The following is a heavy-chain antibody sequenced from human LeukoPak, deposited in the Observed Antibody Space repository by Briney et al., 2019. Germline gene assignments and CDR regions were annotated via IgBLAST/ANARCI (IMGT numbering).Heavy chain of an antibody. CDR1: GFTFSSYS. CDR3: ARGESEWELLSYFDY. D-gene: IGHD1-26*01. J-gene: IGHJ4*02. Sequence: GGSLRLSCAASGFTFSSYSMNWVRQAPGKGLEWVSSISSSSSYIYYADSVKGRFTISRDNAKNSLYLQMNSLRAEDTAVYYCARGESEWELLSYFDYWGQGTLVTVSS. V-gene: IGHV3-21*01. CDR2: ISSSSSYI.